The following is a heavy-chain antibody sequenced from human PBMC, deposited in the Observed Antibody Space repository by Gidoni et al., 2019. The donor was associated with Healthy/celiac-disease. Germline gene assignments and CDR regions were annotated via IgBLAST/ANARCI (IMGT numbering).Heavy chain of an antibody. J-gene: IGHJ6*02. CDR3: TTGIYYGSGSYLGYYGMDV. V-gene: IGHV3-15*07. D-gene: IGHD3-10*01. CDR2: IKSKTDGGTT. Sequence: VQLLASGGGLVTPGGSLRLSCAASVFTFSTSWLNLIRQAPGKGLEWVGRIKSKTDGGTTDYAAPVKGRFTISRDDSKNTLYLQMNSLKTEDTAVYYCTTGIYYGSGSYLGYYGMDVWGQGTTVTVSS. CDR1: VFTFSTSW.